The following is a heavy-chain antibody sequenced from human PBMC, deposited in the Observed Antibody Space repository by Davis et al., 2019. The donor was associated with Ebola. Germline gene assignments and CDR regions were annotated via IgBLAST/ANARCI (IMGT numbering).Heavy chain of an antibody. CDR1: GFTFSSYA. D-gene: IGHD3-22*01. CDR3: ARDRVDYYDSSSYLTYYYYYGMDV. Sequence: GESLKISCAASGFTFSSYAMHWVRQAPGKGLEWVAVISYDGSNKYYADSVKGRFTISRDNSKNTLYLQMNSLRAEDTAVYYCARDRVDYYDSSSYLTYYYYYGMDVWGQGTTVTVSS. CDR2: ISYDGSNK. J-gene: IGHJ6*02. V-gene: IGHV3-30-3*01.